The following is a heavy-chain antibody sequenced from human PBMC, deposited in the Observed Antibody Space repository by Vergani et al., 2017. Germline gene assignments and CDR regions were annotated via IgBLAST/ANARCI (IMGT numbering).Heavy chain of an antibody. CDR3: AKDKNDFWSGYQPGLFDY. CDR1: GFTFSDYY. CDR2: ISSSSSYT. Sequence: QVQLVESGGGLVKPGGSLRLSCAASGFTFSDYYMSWIRQAPGKGLEWVSYISSSSSYTNYADSVKGRFTISRDNAKNSLYLQMNSLRAEDTAVYYCAKDKNDFWSGYQPGLFDYWGQGTLVTVSS. V-gene: IGHV3-11*06. J-gene: IGHJ4*02. D-gene: IGHD3-3*01.